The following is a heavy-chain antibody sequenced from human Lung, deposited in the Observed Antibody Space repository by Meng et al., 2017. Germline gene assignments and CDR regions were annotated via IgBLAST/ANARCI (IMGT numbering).Heavy chain of an antibody. CDR3: TADRFGSGSYYFAF. Sequence: GESLKISCATSGFGFTGTWLSWVRQVPGKGLEWVGRIKSKSSGGTIDYIAPVKGRFTISRDDSRGTLYLQMNSLKTEDSGVYYCTADRFGSGSYYFAFWGQGTLVTVSS. CDR2: IKSKSSGGTI. V-gene: IGHV3-15*01. D-gene: IGHD3-10*01. CDR1: GFGFTGTW. J-gene: IGHJ4*02.